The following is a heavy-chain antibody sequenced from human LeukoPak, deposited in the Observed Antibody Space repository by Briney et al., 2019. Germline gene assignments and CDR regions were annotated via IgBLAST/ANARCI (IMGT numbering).Heavy chain of an antibody. V-gene: IGHV7-4-1*02. D-gene: IGHD5-12*01. CDR2: INTNTGNP. CDR3: ARGLVGLRWYYGMDV. Sequence: ASVKVSCKASGYTFTSYAMNWVRQAPGQGLEWMGWINTNTGNPTYAQGFTGRFVFSLDTSVSTAYLQISSLKAEDTAVYYCARGLVGLRWYYGMDVWGQGTLVTVSS. CDR1: GYTFTSYA. J-gene: IGHJ6*02.